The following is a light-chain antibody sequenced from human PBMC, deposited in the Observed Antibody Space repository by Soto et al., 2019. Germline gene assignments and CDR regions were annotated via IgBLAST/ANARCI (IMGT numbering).Light chain of an antibody. Sequence: EIVMTQSPATLSVSPGERATLSCRASQSVSSDLAWYHQKPGQAPRLLIYGASTRATGIPARFSGSGSGTEFPLTIKSLQSEDFAVYYCQQYNNWPRTFVQGTKVEIK. CDR3: QQYNNWPRT. J-gene: IGKJ1*01. CDR1: QSVSSD. CDR2: GAS. V-gene: IGKV3-15*01.